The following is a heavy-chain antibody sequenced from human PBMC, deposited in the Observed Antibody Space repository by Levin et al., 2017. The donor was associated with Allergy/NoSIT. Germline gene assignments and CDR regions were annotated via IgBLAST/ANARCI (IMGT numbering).Heavy chain of an antibody. CDR1: GYTFTGYY. Sequence: ASVKVSCKASGYTFTGYYMHWVRQAPGQGLEWMGWINPNSGGTNYAQKFQGRVTMTRDTSISTAYMELSRLRSDDTAVYYCASWDGYNYYYYGMDVWGQGTTVTVSS. J-gene: IGHJ6*02. CDR2: INPNSGGT. D-gene: IGHD5-24*01. V-gene: IGHV1-2*02. CDR3: ASWDGYNYYYYGMDV.